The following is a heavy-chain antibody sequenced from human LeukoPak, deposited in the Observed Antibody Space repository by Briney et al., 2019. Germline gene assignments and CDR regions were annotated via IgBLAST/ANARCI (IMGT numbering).Heavy chain of an antibody. J-gene: IGHJ4*02. V-gene: IGHV3-7*03. D-gene: IGHD3-22*01. CDR1: GFTFSSYA. CDR2: IKQDGSEK. CDR3: ATPLDYYDSSGYHQGGD. Sequence: GGSLRLSCAVSGFTFSSYAMHWVRQAPGKGLEWVANIKQDGSEKYYVDSVKGRFTISRDNAKNSLYLQMNSLRAEDTAVYYCATPLDYYDSSGYHQGGDWGQGTLVTVSS.